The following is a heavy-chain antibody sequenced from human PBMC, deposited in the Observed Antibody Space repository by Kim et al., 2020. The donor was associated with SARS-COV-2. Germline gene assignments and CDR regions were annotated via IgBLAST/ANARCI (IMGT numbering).Heavy chain of an antibody. V-gene: IGHV3-9*01. J-gene: IGHJ4*02. CDR3: AKAQSGWYWFDY. D-gene: IGHD6-19*01. Sequence: ADSVKGRFTISRDNAKNSLYRQMNSLRAEDAALYYCAKAQSGWYWFDYWGQGTLVTVSA.